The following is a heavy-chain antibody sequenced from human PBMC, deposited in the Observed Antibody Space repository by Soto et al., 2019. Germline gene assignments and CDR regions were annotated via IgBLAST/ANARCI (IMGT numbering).Heavy chain of an antibody. CDR3: ARGRDIVLVVYAVANWFDP. Sequence: QVQLQQWGAGLLKPSETLSLTCAVYGGSFSGYYWSWIRQPPGKGLEWIGEINHSGSTNYHPSLTRRVSLSVHTSKNQLCLKLRSVTAADTAVYYCARGRDIVLVVYAVANWFDPWGQGTLVTVSS. D-gene: IGHD2-8*01. CDR1: GGSFSGYY. J-gene: IGHJ5*02. V-gene: IGHV4-34*01. CDR2: INHSGST.